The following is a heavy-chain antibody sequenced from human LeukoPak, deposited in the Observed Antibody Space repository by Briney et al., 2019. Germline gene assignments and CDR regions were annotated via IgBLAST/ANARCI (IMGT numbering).Heavy chain of an antibody. Sequence: GGSLRLSCAASGFSFTGYWMTWVRQAPGKGLEWVARLHPDGSERNYVGSVEGRFTVFGDSARSSLFLQMHSLRVEDTAVYYCXRGGYSFDYLGQGTLVAVSS. J-gene: IGHJ4*02. D-gene: IGHD5-12*01. CDR3: XRGGYSFDY. V-gene: IGHV3-7*01. CDR2: LHPDGSER. CDR1: GFSFTGYW.